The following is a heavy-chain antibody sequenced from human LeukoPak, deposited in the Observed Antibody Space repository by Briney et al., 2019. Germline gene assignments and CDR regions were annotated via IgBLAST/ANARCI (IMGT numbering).Heavy chain of an antibody. Sequence: SETLSLTCTVSGGSIDSPNWWSWVRQPPGKGLEWIGEILHSVSTKYNPSLKSRVTISVDKSKNQFSLKMGSVTAADTAVYYCARAGGSSSSWGYYFDYWGQGTLVTVSS. CDR1: GGSIDSPNW. D-gene: IGHD6-13*01. CDR2: ILHSVST. V-gene: IGHV4-4*02. J-gene: IGHJ4*02. CDR3: ARAGGSSSSWGYYFDY.